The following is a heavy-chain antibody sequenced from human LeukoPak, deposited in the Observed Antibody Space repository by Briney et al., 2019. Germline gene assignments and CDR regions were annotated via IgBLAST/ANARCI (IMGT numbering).Heavy chain of an antibody. D-gene: IGHD4-17*01. J-gene: IGHJ4*02. CDR2: ISSGSSYI. V-gene: IGHV3-21*01. CDR3: ARDVDYGFDY. CDR1: GFTFSTYS. Sequence: GGSLRLSCAAPGFTFSTYSMNWVRQAPGKGLEWVSFISSGSSYIHYADSVKGRFTISRDNAKNSLYLQMNSLRDEDTAVYYCARDVDYGFDYWGQGTLVTVSS.